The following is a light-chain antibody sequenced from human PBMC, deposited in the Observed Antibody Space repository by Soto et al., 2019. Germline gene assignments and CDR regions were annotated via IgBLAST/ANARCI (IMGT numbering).Light chain of an antibody. CDR3: RSYTSSTPYV. Sequence: QSALTQPASVSGSPGQSITISCTGTSSDVGGYNYVSWYQQHPGKAPKLMIFEVSNRPSGVSNRFSGSKSGNTASLTISGLQAEDEADYYCRSYTSSTPYVCGTGTKLTVL. CDR2: EVS. V-gene: IGLV2-14*01. J-gene: IGLJ1*01. CDR1: SSDVGGYNY.